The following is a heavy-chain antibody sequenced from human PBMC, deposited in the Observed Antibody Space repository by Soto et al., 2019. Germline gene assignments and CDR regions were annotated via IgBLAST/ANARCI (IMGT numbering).Heavy chain of an antibody. CDR1: GGSISSYY. CDR3: ARGRLLWFGDENWFDP. CDR2: IYYSGST. V-gene: IGHV4-59*01. Sequence: SETLSLTCTVSGGSISSYYWSWIRQPPGKGLEWIGYIYYSGSTNYNPSLKSRVTISVDTSKNQFSLKLSSVTAADTAVYYCARGRLLWFGDENWFDPWGQGTLVTV. J-gene: IGHJ5*02. D-gene: IGHD3-10*01.